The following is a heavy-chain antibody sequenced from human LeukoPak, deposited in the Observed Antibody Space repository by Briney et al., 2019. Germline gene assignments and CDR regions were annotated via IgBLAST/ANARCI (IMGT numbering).Heavy chain of an antibody. D-gene: IGHD3-16*02. J-gene: IGHJ4*02. CDR1: GYTLTELS. Sequence: ASSVKVTCKVSGYTLTELSMHWVRQAPGKGLEWMGGFDPEDGETNYAQKFQGRVTMTEDTSTDTAYMELSSLRSENTAVYFCATVMITFGGVIVHPRAFDYWGQGTLVTVSS. CDR3: ATVMITFGGVIVHPRAFDY. CDR2: FDPEDGET. V-gene: IGHV1-24*01.